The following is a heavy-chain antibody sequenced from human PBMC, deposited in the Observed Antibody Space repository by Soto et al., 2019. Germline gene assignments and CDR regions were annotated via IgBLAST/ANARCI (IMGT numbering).Heavy chain of an antibody. V-gene: IGHV3-23*01. CDR1: GFTFSSYA. CDR3: ANGFSGIAAAGTDY. D-gene: IGHD6-13*01. J-gene: IGHJ4*02. CDR2: ISGSGGST. Sequence: QPGGSLRLSCAASGFTFSSYAMSWVRQAPGKGLEWVSAISGSGGSTYYADSVKGRFTISRDNSKNTLYLQMNSLRAEDTAVYYCANGFSGIAAAGTDYWGKGTLGTVSS.